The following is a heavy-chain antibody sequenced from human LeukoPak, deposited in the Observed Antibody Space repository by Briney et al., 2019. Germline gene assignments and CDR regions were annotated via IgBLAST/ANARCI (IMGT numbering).Heavy chain of an antibody. CDR2: INPNSGGT. Sequence: ASVKVSCKTSGYSFTDYYIHWVRQAPGQGLEWMGWINPNSGGTNYAQKVQGRVTMTRDTSIRTTYMDLSRLISDDAAVYYCARGVPVGLNYFDYWGQGTLVTVSS. V-gene: IGHV1-2*02. J-gene: IGHJ4*02. D-gene: IGHD2-2*01. CDR3: ARGVPVGLNYFDY. CDR1: GYSFTDYY.